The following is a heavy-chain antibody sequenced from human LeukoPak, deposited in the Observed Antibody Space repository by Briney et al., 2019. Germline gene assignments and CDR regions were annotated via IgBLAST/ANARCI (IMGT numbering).Heavy chain of an antibody. D-gene: IGHD6-19*01. V-gene: IGHV1-69*05. CDR1: GGTFSSYA. Sequence: SVKVSCKASGGTFSSYAISWVRQAPGQGLEWMGRIIPIFGTANYTQKFQGRVTITTDESTSTAYMELSSLRSEDTAVYYCARDRSSGWYSDYWGQGTLVTVSS. J-gene: IGHJ4*02. CDR3: ARDRSSGWYSDY. CDR2: IIPIFGTA.